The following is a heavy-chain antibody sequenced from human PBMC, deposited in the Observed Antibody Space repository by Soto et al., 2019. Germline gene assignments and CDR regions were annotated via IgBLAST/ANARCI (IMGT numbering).Heavy chain of an antibody. Sequence: QVQLQESGPGLVKPSETLSLTCTVSGGSITDSYWSWIRQPPGKGLEWIGDIYYCESTSYNPSLTSRITISVAPSKNHLPLKLTSVTGADTAVYFCARELSRLGLTRSYMEVWGKGNRVNVSS. CDR2: IYYCEST. CDR3: ARELSRLGLTRSYMEV. D-gene: IGHD3-9*01. V-gene: IGHV4-59*01. J-gene: IGHJ6*03. CDR1: GGSITDSY.